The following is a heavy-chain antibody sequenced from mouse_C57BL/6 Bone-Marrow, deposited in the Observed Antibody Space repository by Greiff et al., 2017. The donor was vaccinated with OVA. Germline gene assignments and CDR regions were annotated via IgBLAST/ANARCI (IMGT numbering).Heavy chain of an antibody. CDR1: GYTFTSYG. J-gene: IGHJ3*01. V-gene: IGHV1-81*01. CDR3: ARSRLIEKFAY. Sequence: VMLVESGAELARPGASVKLSCKASGYTFTSYGISWVKQRTGQGLEWIGEIYPRSGNTYYNEKFKGKATLTADKSSSTAYMELRSLTSEDSAVYFCARSRLIEKFAYWGQGTLVTVSP. CDR2: IYPRSGNT.